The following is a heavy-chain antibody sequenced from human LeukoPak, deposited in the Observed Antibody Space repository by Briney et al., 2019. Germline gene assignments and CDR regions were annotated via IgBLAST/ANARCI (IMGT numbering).Heavy chain of an antibody. D-gene: IGHD3-22*01. V-gene: IGHV1-18*01. Sequence: VASVKVSCKASGYSFTSYGISWVRQAPGQGLEWMGWITTYNGNTNYAQKFQGRVTMTTDTSTSTAYMELRSLRSDDTAVYYCARNYDSSGYFGFDYWGQGTLVTVSS. J-gene: IGHJ4*02. CDR2: ITTYNGNT. CDR3: ARNYDSSGYFGFDY. CDR1: GYSFTSYG.